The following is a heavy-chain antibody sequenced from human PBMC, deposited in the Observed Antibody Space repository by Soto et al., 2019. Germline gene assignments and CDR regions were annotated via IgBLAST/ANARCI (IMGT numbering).Heavy chain of an antibody. J-gene: IGHJ2*01. CDR1: GYTFTSYA. Sequence: QVQLVQSGAEVKKPGASVKVSCKASGYTFTSYAMHWVRQAPGQRLEWMGWINAGNGNTKSSQKFQGRVTITRDTSASTAYMELSSLRSEDTAVYYCARFDDYYWYFDLWGRGTLVTVSS. CDR2: INAGNGNT. V-gene: IGHV1-3*01. CDR3: ARFDDYYWYFDL. D-gene: IGHD4-17*01.